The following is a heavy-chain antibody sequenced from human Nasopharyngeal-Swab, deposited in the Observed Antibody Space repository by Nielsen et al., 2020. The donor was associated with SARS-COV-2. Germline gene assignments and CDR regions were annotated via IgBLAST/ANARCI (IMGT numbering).Heavy chain of an antibody. Sequence: VRQAPGHGLEWVSVIYYGGDITYYADSVKGRFTTSRDNSKNTVHLQMNSLRADDTAIYYCAKNRDSVAGTPDDAFDIWGQGTMVTVSS. V-gene: IGHV3-23*03. J-gene: IGHJ3*02. CDR3: AKNRDSVAGTPDDAFDI. CDR2: IYYGGDIT. D-gene: IGHD6-19*01.